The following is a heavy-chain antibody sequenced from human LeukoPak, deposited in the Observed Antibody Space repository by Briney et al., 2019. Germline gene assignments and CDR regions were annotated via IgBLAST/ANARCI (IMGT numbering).Heavy chain of an antibody. D-gene: IGHD3-10*02. Sequence: PGGSLRLSCAASGFTFSSYWMHWVRQGPGKGLVWVSRIYSDVSRTTYADSVKGRFTISGDNAKNSLYLQMNSLRAEDTAVYYCAELGITMIGGVWGKGTTVTISS. J-gene: IGHJ6*04. CDR3: AELGITMIGGV. CDR2: IYSDVSRT. V-gene: IGHV3-74*01. CDR1: GFTFSSYW.